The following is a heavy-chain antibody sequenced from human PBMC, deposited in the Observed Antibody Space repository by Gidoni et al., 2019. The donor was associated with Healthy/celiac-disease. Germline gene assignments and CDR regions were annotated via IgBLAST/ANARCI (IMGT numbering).Heavy chain of an antibody. CDR3: ARGRTYYYDSSGYYT. D-gene: IGHD3-22*01. V-gene: IGHV3-7*04. J-gene: IGHJ5*02. Sequence: GRFTISRDNAKNSLYLQMNSLRAEDTAVYYCARGRTYYYDSSGYYTWGQGTLVTVSS.